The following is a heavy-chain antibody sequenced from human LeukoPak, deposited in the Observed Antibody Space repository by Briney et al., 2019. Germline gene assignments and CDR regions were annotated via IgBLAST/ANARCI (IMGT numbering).Heavy chain of an antibody. Sequence: GGSLRLSCAASALTFDDYGMSWVRQAPGEGLEWVSGINWNGGSTGYADSVKGRFTISRDNAKNSLYLQMNSLRVEDTALYYCARGHYYDSSGNSWAPDYWGQGTLVTVSS. CDR2: INWNGGST. CDR1: ALTFDDYG. V-gene: IGHV3-20*04. CDR3: ARGHYYDSSGNSWAPDY. J-gene: IGHJ4*02. D-gene: IGHD3-22*01.